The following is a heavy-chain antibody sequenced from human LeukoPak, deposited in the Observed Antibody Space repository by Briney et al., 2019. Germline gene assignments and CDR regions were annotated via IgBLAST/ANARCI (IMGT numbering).Heavy chain of an antibody. CDR3: ASGPYDSSGYITDY. V-gene: IGHV3-53*01. CDR1: GFTVSSNY. D-gene: IGHD3-22*01. CDR2: IYSGGST. J-gene: IGHJ4*02. Sequence: GGSLRLSCAASGFTVSSNYMSWVRQAPGKGLEWVSVIYSGGSTYYADSVKGRFTISRDNSKNTLYLQMNSLRAEDTAAYYCASGPYDSSGYITDYWGQGTLVTVSS.